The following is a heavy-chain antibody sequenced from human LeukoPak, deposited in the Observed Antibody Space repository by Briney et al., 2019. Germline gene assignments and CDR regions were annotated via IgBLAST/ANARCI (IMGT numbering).Heavy chain of an antibody. Sequence: GGSLRLSCAAAGFTIGSYAMSWVRQTPGKGLEWVSTISGSGNNTYYADSVKGRFTISRDSSKNTMYLQMNSLRAEDTAVYYCAKVPASRWFFDYWGQGTLVTVSS. CDR1: GFTIGSYA. J-gene: IGHJ4*02. D-gene: IGHD2-15*01. CDR3: AKVPASRWFFDY. V-gene: IGHV3-23*01. CDR2: ISGSGNNT.